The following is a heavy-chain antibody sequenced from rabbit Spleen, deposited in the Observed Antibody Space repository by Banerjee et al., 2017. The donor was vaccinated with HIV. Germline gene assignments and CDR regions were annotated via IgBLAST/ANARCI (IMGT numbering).Heavy chain of an antibody. D-gene: IGHD8-1*01. CDR3: ARDTGSSFSTYGMDL. CDR2: IDIGSRDFT. CDR1: GFSLSNYYM. Sequence: QEQLKETGGGLVQPGGSLTLSCKDSGFSLSNYYMSWVHQAPGKGLEWIACIDIGSRDFTYYASWAKGRFIISKTSSTTVTLQMTSLTVADTATYFCARDTGSSFSTYGMDLWGQGTLVTVS. V-gene: IGHV1S45*01. J-gene: IGHJ6*01.